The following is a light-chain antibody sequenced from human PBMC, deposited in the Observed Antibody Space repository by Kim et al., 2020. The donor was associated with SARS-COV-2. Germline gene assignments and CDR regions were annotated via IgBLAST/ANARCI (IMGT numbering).Light chain of an antibody. CDR1: NIGSKR. J-gene: IGLJ2*01. V-gene: IGLV3-21*04. Sequence: AQGKPADITRGGNNIGSKRVHWCHQRPGKAPVRVISYDGGRPSGIPERFSGSNSGNTATLTISRVEVGDEADYYCQVWDTTSEHVIFGGGTQLTVL. CDR3: QVWDTTSEHVI. CDR2: YDG.